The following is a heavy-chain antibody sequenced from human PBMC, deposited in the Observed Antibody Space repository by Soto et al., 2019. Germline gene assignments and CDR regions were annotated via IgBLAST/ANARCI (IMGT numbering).Heavy chain of an antibody. CDR2: ISSSGSII. D-gene: IGHD4-17*01. J-gene: IGHJ4*02. CDR1: GFTFSSFE. CDR3: ARALSGDPQYFDY. Sequence: GGSLRLSCAASGFTFSSFEMNWVRQAPGKGLQWVSYISSSGSIIYYADSVKGRFTISRDNAKNSLYLQMNSLRAGDTAVYYCARALSGDPQYFDYWGQGTLVTVSS. V-gene: IGHV3-48*03.